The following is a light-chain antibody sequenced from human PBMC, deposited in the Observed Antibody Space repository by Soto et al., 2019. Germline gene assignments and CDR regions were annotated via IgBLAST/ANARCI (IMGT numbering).Light chain of an antibody. CDR2: GAS. J-gene: IGKJ1*01. V-gene: IGKV1-5*01. Sequence: DIQMTQSPSTLSASVGDRVTITCRASQSISSQLAWYQQKPGKAPKLLLRGASSLHRGVPSRFSGGGAGTEFTLTISSLQPEDFATYYCQQTSAFPRTFGQGTKVDIK. CDR3: QQTSAFPRT. CDR1: QSISSQ.